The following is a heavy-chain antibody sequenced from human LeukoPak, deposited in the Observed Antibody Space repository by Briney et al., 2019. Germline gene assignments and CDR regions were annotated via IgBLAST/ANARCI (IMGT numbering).Heavy chain of an antibody. CDR1: GFTFSSYW. CDR2: IKQDGSEK. CDR3: AREAVADDDNWFDP. D-gene: IGHD6-19*01. V-gene: IGHV3-7*01. J-gene: IGHJ5*02. Sequence: GGSLRLSCAASGFTFSSYWMSWVRQAPGKGLEWVANIKQDGSEKYYVDSVKGRFTISRDNAKNSLYLQMNSLRAEDTAVYYCAREAVADDDNWFDPWGQRTLVTVSS.